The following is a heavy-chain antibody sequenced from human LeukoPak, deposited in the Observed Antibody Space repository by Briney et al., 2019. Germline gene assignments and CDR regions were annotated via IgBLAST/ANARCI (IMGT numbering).Heavy chain of an antibody. CDR2: ISYHGRDT. V-gene: IGHV3-30*04. J-gene: IGHJ5*02. D-gene: IGHD2-21*02. CDR1: GVTFSSFA. CDR3: ARDKNVVVTASNWFDP. Sequence: GGSLRLSCAASGVTFSSFAMHWVRQAPGKGLEWVAVISYHGRDTYYADSVKGRFTISRDNSKNTLYLQLNSLGAEDTAVYYCARDKNVVVTASNWFDPWGQGTLVTVSS.